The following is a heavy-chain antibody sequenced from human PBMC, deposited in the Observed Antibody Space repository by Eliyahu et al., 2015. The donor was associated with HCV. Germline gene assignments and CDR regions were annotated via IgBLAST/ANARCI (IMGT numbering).Heavy chain of an antibody. CDR2: IKYDGSGT. J-gene: IGHJ4*02. CDR3: ARGGSYTQGDY. V-gene: IGHV3-74*01. CDR1: GFTFSNYW. D-gene: IGHD1-26*01. Sequence: EVQLVESGGGLVQPGGSLRLSCAASGFTFSNYWMHWVRQAPGKGMVWVSRIKYDGSGTRHADSVKGRFTISRDNAKNTLYLQMNSLRAEDTAVYYCARGGSYTQGDYWGQGTLVTVSS.